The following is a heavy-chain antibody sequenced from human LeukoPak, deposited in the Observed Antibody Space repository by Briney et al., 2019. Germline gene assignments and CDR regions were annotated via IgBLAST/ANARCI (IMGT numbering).Heavy chain of an antibody. J-gene: IGHJ4*02. D-gene: IGHD3-22*01. CDR1: GFTFSSYG. CDR3: AKDSFGSGYDFDY. V-gene: IGHV3-30*02. CDR2: IRYDGSNK. Sequence: GGSLRLSCAASGFTFSSYGMHWVRQAPGKGLEWVAFIRYDGSNKYYADSVKGRFTISRDNSKNTLYLQMNSLRAGDTAVYYCAKDSFGSGYDFDYWGQGTLVTVSS.